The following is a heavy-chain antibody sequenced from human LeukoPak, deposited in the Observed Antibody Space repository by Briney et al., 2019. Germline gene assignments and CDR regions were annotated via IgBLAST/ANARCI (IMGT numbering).Heavy chain of an antibody. J-gene: IGHJ4*02. CDR1: GFSFSDYT. CDR2: ISYDGGTK. D-gene: IGHD2-21*01. Sequence: PGTSLRLSCAASGFSFSDYTMHWVRQAPGKGLEWAAVISYDGGTKYYADSVKGRFTISRDNSKNTLYLQMNSLRPEDTAVYYRARDPLRGIPDYFDYWGQGTLVTVSS. V-gene: IGHV3-30-3*01. CDR3: ARDPLRGIPDYFDY.